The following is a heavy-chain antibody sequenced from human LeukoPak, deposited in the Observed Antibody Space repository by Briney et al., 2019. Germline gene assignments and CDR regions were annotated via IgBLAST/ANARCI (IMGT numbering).Heavy chain of an antibody. V-gene: IGHV1-8*01. D-gene: IGHD3-3*02. CDR3: ARRRLAGSTPPHYYYILDV. CDR2: MNPNSGNR. CDR1: GYTFTSYD. Sequence: ASVKVSCKASGYTFTSYDINWVRQATGQGLEWMGWMNPNSGNRGSAQNFQGRVTLTRNTSISTAYMELSSLRSEDTAGYYCARRRLAGSTPPHYYYILDVWGQGTTVTVSS. J-gene: IGHJ6*02.